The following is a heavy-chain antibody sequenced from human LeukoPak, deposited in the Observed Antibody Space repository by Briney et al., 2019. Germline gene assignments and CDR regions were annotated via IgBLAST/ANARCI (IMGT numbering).Heavy chain of an antibody. J-gene: IGHJ4*02. CDR1: GFTFSSYA. Sequence: PGGSLRLSCAASGFTFSSYAMSWVRQAPGKGLEWVSAISGSGGSTYYADSVKGRFTISRDNSKNTLYLQMNSLRAEDTAVYYCAKPERSGGYSYGVYFDYWGQGTLVTVSS. V-gene: IGHV3-23*01. CDR2: ISGSGGST. D-gene: IGHD5-18*01. CDR3: AKPERSGGYSYGVYFDY.